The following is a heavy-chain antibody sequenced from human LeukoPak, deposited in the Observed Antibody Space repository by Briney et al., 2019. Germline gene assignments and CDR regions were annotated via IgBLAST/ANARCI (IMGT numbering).Heavy chain of an antibody. V-gene: IGHV3-23*01. D-gene: IGHD6-19*01. CDR3: AKDQWLVPPQDAFDV. CDR2: ISGSGGST. J-gene: IGHJ3*01. Sequence: GGSLRLSCAASGFTFSTSAMTWVRQAPARGLEWVSTISGSGGSTYYADSLKGRFTISRDNSKNTLYLQMNSLRAEDTALYYCAKDQWLVPPQDAFDVWGQGSMVTVSS. CDR1: GFTFSTSA.